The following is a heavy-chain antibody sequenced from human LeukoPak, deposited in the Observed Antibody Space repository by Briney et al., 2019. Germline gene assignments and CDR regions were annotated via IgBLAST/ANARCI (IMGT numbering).Heavy chain of an antibody. CDR2: ISGSGGST. J-gene: IGHJ4*02. Sequence: PGGSLRLSCAASGFTFSSYAMSWVRQAPGKGLEWVSAISGSGGSTYYADSVKGRFTISRDNSKNTLYLQMNSLRAEDTAVYYCAKDPSPVVVVAATETWGQGTLVTVSS. CDR3: AKDPSPVVVVAATET. V-gene: IGHV3-23*01. CDR1: GFTFSSYA. D-gene: IGHD2-15*01.